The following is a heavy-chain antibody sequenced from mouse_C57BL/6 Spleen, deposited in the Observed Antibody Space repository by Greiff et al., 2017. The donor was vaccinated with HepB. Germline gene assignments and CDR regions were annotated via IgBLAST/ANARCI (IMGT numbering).Heavy chain of an antibody. J-gene: IGHJ4*01. Sequence: QVHVKQSDAELVKPGASVKISCKVSGYTFTDHTIHWIKQRPEQGLEWIGYIYTRDGSTKYNEKFKGKATLTADKSSSTVYMQLNSLTSEDSAVYFCARWNYSLYAMDYWGQGTSVTVSS. CDR1: GYTFTDHT. CDR3: ARWNYSLYAMDY. CDR2: IYTRDGST. D-gene: IGHD2-12*01. V-gene: IGHV1-78*01.